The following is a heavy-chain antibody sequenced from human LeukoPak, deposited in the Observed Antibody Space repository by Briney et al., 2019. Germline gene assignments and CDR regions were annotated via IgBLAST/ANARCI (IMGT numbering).Heavy chain of an antibody. D-gene: IGHD3-10*01. CDR3: ARDHGYYYGSGPHYMDV. J-gene: IGHJ6*03. Sequence: GASVKVSCKASGGTFSSCAISWVRQAPGQGLEWMGGIIPIFGTANYAQKFQGRVTITADKSTSTAYMELSSLRAEDTAVYYCARDHGYYYGSGPHYMDVWGKGTTVTISS. CDR2: IIPIFGTA. V-gene: IGHV1-69*06. CDR1: GGTFSSCA.